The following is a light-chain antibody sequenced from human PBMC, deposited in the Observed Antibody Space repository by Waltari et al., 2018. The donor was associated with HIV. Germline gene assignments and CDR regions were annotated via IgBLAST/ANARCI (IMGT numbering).Light chain of an antibody. V-gene: IGKV3-20*01. CDR1: QSVSSY. CDR3: QQYGDSLWT. CDR2: GAS. Sequence: EIELTQSPATLSLSPGERATLSCRASQSVSSYLAWYQQKPGQAPRLFIYGASSRAIGIPDRFSGSGSGTDFTLTISRLEPEDFAVYYCQQYGDSLWTFGQGTKVEIK. J-gene: IGKJ1*01.